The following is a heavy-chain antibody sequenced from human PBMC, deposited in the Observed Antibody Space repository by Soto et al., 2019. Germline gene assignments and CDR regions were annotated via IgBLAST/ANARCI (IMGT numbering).Heavy chain of an antibody. CDR3: AGMGGGVVVVAATGMVV. Sequence: QVQLVQSGAEVKKPGASVKVSCKASGYTFTSYAMHWVRQAPGQRLEWMGWINAGNGNTKYSQKFQGRVTITRDTSASTAYRELSRLRSEGTAVYFCAGMGGGVVVVAATGMVVWGQGTTVTVSS. CDR1: GYTFTSYA. V-gene: IGHV1-3*01. CDR2: INAGNGNT. D-gene: IGHD2-15*01. J-gene: IGHJ6*02.